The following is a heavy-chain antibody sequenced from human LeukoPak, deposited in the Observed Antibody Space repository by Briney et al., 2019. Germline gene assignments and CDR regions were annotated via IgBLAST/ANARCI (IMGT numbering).Heavy chain of an antibody. V-gene: IGHV1-2*02. J-gene: IGHJ5*02. CDR3: ARGFQLPHPLEDWLDP. Sequence: ASVKVSCKASGYTCTGYYIHWVRQAPGQGLEWMGWINPNSGGTVYARKFQGRVTITRDTSISTGYMELSGLKSDDTAVYYCARGFQLPHPLEDWLDPWGQGTRVTVSS. D-gene: IGHD2-2*01. CDR1: GYTCTGYY. CDR2: INPNSGGT.